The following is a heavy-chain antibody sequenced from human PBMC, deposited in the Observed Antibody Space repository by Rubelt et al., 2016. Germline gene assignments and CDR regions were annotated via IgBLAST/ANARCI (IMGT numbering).Heavy chain of an antibody. CDR3: ARAYCGGDCYQLYLYFDY. Sequence: VQLQESGPGVVTPSETLSLTCSVSGGSLSTNYWSWIRQPPGKGLEWIGYIYFGGRTNYSPSLKSRVTISVDTSKNQFSLKRSAVTAAETAVDYCARAYCGGDCYQLYLYFDYWGQGALVTVSS. CDR2: IYFGGRT. CDR1: GGSLSTNY. V-gene: IGHV4-4*08. D-gene: IGHD2-21*01. J-gene: IGHJ4*02.